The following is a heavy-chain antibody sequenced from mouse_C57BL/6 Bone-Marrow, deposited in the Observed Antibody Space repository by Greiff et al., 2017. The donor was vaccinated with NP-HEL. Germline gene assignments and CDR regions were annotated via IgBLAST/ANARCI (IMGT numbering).Heavy chain of an antibody. CDR1: GYTFTSYW. V-gene: IGHV1-61*01. J-gene: IGHJ2*01. CDR2: IYPSDSET. Sequence: VQLQQPGAELVRPGSSVKLSCKASGYTFTSYWMDWVKQRPGQGLEWIGNIYPSDSETHYNQKFKDKATLTVDKSSSTAYMQLSSLTSEDSAVDYCARRGWLLRFDYGGQGTTLTVSS. CDR3: ARRGWLLRFDY. D-gene: IGHD2-3*01.